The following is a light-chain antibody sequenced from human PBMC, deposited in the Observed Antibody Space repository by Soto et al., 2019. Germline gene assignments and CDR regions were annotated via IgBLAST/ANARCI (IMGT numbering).Light chain of an antibody. CDR2: GAS. CDR1: QSVFNNH. CDR3: QQYGSSPTT. Sequence: EIVLTQSPCTLSLSPGERATLSCRASQSVFNNHIGWYQQKPGQAPRRLIFGASFRATGIPDRFSGSGSGTDFTLTISRLEPEDFAVYYCQQYGSSPTTFGQGTKVDIK. J-gene: IGKJ1*01. V-gene: IGKV3-20*01.